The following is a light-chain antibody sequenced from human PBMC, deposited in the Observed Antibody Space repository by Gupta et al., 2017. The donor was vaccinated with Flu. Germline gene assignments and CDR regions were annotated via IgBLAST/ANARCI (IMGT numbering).Light chain of an antibody. CDR1: QSFSSW. CDR3: QQYNGSPT. CDR2: KAS. Sequence: DLQVTQSPSTLSASVGDRVTITCRASQSFSSWLAWYQQKPGKAPKLLIYKASSLESGVPPRFSGSGSGTEFTLTISSLQPDDSATYYCQQYNGSPTFGQGTKAEIK. V-gene: IGKV1-5*03. J-gene: IGKJ1*01.